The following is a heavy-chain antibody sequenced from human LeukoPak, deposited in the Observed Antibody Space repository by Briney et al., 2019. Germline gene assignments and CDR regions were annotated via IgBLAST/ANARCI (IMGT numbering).Heavy chain of an antibody. J-gene: IGHJ4*02. Sequence: PGTSLRLSCTASGFTFSSFAMHWVRQAPGKGLEYVSAITPNGGSTYYANSVKGRFTISRDDSKNTLYLQMGSLKVEDMAVYYCARALGAAAGLFFDFWGQGALVTVSS. D-gene: IGHD6-13*01. CDR3: ARALGAAAGLFFDF. V-gene: IGHV3-64*01. CDR2: ITPNGGST. CDR1: GFTFSSFA.